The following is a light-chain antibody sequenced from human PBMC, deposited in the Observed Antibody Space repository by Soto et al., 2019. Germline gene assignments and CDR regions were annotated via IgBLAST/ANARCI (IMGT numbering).Light chain of an antibody. CDR3: QQYYSYPPWT. J-gene: IGKJ1*01. CDR1: QGISSY. CDR2: AAS. V-gene: IGKV1-8*01. Sequence: AIRMTQSPSSLSASTGDRVTITCRASQGISSYLAWYQQKPGKAPKLLIYAASTLQSGVPSRFSGSGSGTDFTLTNSCLQSEDFETYYCQQYYSYPPWTFGQGTKVEIK.